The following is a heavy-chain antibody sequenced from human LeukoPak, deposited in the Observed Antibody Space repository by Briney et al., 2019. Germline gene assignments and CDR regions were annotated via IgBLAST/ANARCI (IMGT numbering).Heavy chain of an antibody. CDR1: GGTFSSYA. J-gene: IGHJ4*02. CDR3: ARGTGCSYEPFDY. V-gene: IGHV1-69*06. Sequence: ASVKVSCKASGGTFSSYAISWVRQAPGQGLEGMGGIIPIFGTANYAQKFQGRVTITADKSTSTAYMELSSLRSEDTAVYYCARGTGCSYEPFDYWGQGTLVTVSS. D-gene: IGHD5-18*01. CDR2: IIPIFGTA.